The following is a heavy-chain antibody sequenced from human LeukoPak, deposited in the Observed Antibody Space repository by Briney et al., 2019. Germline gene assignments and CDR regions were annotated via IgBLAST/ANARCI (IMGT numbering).Heavy chain of an antibody. V-gene: IGHV4-59*05. J-gene: IGHJ5*02. CDR1: GGSISSYY. CDR2: IYYSGST. CDR3: ARHPTDAYCGGDCPARSWFGP. Sequence: SETLSLTCTVSGGSISSYYWSWIRQPAGKGLEWIGSIYYSGSTYYNPSLKSRVTISVDTSKNQFSLKLSSVTAADTAVYYCARHPTDAYCGGDCPARSWFGPWGQGTLVTVSS. D-gene: IGHD2-21*01.